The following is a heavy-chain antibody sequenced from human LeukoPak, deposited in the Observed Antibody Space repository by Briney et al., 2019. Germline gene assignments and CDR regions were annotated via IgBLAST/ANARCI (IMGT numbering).Heavy chain of an antibody. CDR1: GFTFSDYF. V-gene: IGHV3-11*06. Sequence: GGSLRLSCAASGFTFSDYFMSWIRQAPGKGLEWVSSISSSSSYIYYADSVKGRFTISRDNAKNSLYLQMNSLRAEDTAVYYCARDDYDSRRFDYWGQGTLVTVSS. CDR3: ARDDYDSRRFDY. D-gene: IGHD3-22*01. CDR2: ISSSSSYI. J-gene: IGHJ4*02.